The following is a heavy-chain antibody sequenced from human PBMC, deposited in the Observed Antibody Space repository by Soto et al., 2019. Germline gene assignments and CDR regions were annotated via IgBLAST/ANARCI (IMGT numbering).Heavy chain of an antibody. CDR3: ARHDRYDFWSGTNWFDP. V-gene: IGHV4-39*01. Sequence: SETLSLTCTVSGGYISSSSYYWGWIRQPPGKGLEWIGSIYYSGSTYYNPSLKSRVTISVDTSKNQFSLKLSSVTAADTAVYYCARHDRYDFWSGTNWFDPWGRGTLVTVSS. J-gene: IGHJ5*02. CDR1: GGYISSSSYY. CDR2: IYYSGST. D-gene: IGHD3-3*01.